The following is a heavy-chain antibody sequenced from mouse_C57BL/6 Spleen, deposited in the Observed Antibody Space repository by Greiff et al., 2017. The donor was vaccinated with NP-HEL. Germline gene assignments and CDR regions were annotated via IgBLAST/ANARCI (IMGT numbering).Heavy chain of an antibody. J-gene: IGHJ2*01. CDR2: IYPGDGDT. CDR3: ALMVTTRGRYFDY. Sequence: QVHVKQSGPELVKPGASVKISCKASGYAFSSSWMNWVKQRPGKGLEWIGRIYPGDGDTNYNGKFKGKATLTADKSSSTAYMQLSSLTSEDSAVYFCALMVTTRGRYFDYWGQGTTLTVSS. D-gene: IGHD2-2*01. V-gene: IGHV1-82*01. CDR1: GYAFSSSW.